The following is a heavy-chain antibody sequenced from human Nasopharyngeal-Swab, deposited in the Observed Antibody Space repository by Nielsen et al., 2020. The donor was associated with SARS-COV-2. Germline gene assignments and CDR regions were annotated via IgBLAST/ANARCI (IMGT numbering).Heavy chain of an antibody. V-gene: IGHV4-34*01. Sequence: SDTLSLTCAVYGGSFSGYYWSWIRQPPGKGLEWIGEINHSGSTNYNPSLKSRVTISVDTSKNQFSLKLSSVTAADTAVYYCARDDQYCSSTSCYAFDIWGQGTMVTVSS. CDR1: GGSFSGYY. D-gene: IGHD2-2*01. CDR2: INHSGST. CDR3: ARDDQYCSSTSCYAFDI. J-gene: IGHJ3*02.